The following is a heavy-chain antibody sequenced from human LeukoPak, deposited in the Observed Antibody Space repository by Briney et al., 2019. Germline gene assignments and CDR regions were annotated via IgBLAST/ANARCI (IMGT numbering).Heavy chain of an antibody. CDR2: IYNTGST. D-gene: IGHD5-12*01. Sequence: PSETLSLTCTVSAGSISSYYWSWIRQPAGKGLEWIGRIYNTGSTTYNPSLKSRVTISVDTSKNQFSLKLSSVTAADTAVYYCARRGDTWLRLQVNWFDPWGQGTLVTVSS. CDR1: AGSISSYY. J-gene: IGHJ5*02. CDR3: ARRGDTWLRLQVNWFDP. V-gene: IGHV4-4*07.